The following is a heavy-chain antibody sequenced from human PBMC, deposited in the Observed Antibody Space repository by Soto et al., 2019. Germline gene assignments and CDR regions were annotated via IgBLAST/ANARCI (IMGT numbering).Heavy chain of an antibody. CDR2: ISYDGSNK. Sequence: QVQLVESGGGVVQPGRSLRLSCAASGFTFSSYGMHWVRQAPGKGLEWVAVISYDGSNKYYADSVKGRFTISRDNSKNTLYLQMNSLRAEDTAVYYCAKAVIRRYFDWLNHLPTFDIWGQGTMVTVSS. CDR3: AKAVIRRYFDWLNHLPTFDI. CDR1: GFTFSSYG. V-gene: IGHV3-30*18. J-gene: IGHJ3*02. D-gene: IGHD3-9*01.